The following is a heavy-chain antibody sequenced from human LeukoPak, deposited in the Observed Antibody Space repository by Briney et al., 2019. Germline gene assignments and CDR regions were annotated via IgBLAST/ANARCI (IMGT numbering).Heavy chain of an antibody. CDR2: ISSSSSSTI. J-gene: IGHJ5*02. CDR3: ARDGSVVSYYYDSSGPTHP. CDR1: GFTFSSYS. D-gene: IGHD3-22*01. V-gene: IGHV3-48*01. Sequence: GGSLRLSCAASGFTFSSYSMNWVRQAPGKGLEWVSYISSSSSSTIYYADSVKGRFTISRDNAKNSLYLQMNSLRAEDTAVYYRARDGSVVSYYYDSSGPTHPWGQGTLVTVSS.